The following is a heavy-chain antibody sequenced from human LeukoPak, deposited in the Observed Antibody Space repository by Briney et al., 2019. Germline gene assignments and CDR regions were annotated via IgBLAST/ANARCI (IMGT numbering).Heavy chain of an antibody. V-gene: IGHV4-59*12. CDR3: ARDCSGGSCYPGYFDY. CDR1: GGSISSYY. Sequence: SETLSLTCTVSGGSISSYYWSWTRQPPGKGLEWIGYIYYSGSTNYNPSLKSRVTISVDTSKNQFSLKLSSVTAADTAVYYCARDCSGGSCYPGYFDYWGQGTLVTVSS. D-gene: IGHD2-15*01. CDR2: IYYSGST. J-gene: IGHJ4*02.